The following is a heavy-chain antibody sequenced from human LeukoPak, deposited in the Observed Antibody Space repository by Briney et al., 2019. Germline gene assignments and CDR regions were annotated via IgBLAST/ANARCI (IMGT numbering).Heavy chain of an antibody. D-gene: IGHD3-22*01. J-gene: IGHJ4*02. CDR1: GFTFSSYE. CDR2: ISSSGSTI. V-gene: IGHV3-48*03. CDR3: ASSRYDSSGYYGIIGY. Sequence: GGSLRPSCAASGFTFSSYEMNWVRQAPGKGLEWVSYISSSGSTIYYADSVKGRFTISRDNAKNSLYLQMNSLRAEDTTLYYCASSRYDSSGYYGIIGYWGQGTLVTVSS.